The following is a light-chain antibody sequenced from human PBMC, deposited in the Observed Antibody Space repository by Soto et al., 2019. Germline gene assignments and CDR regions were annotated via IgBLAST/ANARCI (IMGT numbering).Light chain of an antibody. CDR1: QDIRSS. V-gene: IGKV1-9*01. J-gene: IGKJ4*01. Sequence: DIQLTQSPSFLSASVGDRLTITCRASQDIRSSLASYHQKPGKDPNLLIYTVSTLQSGVPSRFSGSRSGTEFTLTISSLEPEDFATYYCQQFNSSHFTFGGATKVEI. CDR2: TVS. CDR3: QQFNSSHFT.